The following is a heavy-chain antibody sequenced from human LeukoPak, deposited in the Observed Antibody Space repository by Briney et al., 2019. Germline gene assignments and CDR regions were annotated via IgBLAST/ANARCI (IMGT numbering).Heavy chain of an antibody. V-gene: IGHV3-74*01. CDR1: GFTFSSYW. J-gene: IGHJ4*02. D-gene: IGHD4-23*01. CDR3: ARGRPHGNDY. CDR2: IASDGSST. Sequence: GGSLRLSCAASGFTFSSYWMNWVRQAAAKGLVWVSRIASDGSSTTYADSVKGRFSISRDNAKNTLYLQMNSLRVEDTAVYYCARGRPHGNDYWGQGTLVTVSS.